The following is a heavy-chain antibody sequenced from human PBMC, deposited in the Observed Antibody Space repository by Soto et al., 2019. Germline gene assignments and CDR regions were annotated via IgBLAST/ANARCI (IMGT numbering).Heavy chain of an antibody. CDR3: ARHPDGRLAPTD. Sequence: GESLKISCKASGYNFAAYWIGWVRQMPGKGLEWMGIIYPGDSDPRYSPSFEGQVTFSADESSSTAYLQWSSLKASDSAIYYCARHPDGRLAPTDWGQGTLVTVSS. D-gene: IGHD6-25*01. CDR2: IYPGDSDP. J-gene: IGHJ4*02. V-gene: IGHV5-51*01. CDR1: GYNFAAYW.